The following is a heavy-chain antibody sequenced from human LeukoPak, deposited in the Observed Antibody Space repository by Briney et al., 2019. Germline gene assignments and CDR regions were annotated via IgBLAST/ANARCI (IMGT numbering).Heavy chain of an antibody. D-gene: IGHD2-2*01. CDR3: ARGRVYCSSTSCRRFDP. V-gene: IGHV4-34*01. Sequence: PSETLSLTCAVYGGSFSGYYWSWIRQPPGKGLEWIGEINHSGSTNYNPSLKSRVTISVDTSKNQFSLKQSSVTAADTAVYYCARGRVYCSSTSCRRFDPWGQGTLVTVSS. CDR1: GGSFSGYY. J-gene: IGHJ5*02. CDR2: INHSGST.